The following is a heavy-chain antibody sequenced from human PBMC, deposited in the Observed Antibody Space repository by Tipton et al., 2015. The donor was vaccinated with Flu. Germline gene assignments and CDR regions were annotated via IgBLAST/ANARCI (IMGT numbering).Heavy chain of an antibody. D-gene: IGHD1-26*01. CDR3: ARHSGWFDP. J-gene: IGHJ5*02. CDR1: GYSIGSGYY. Sequence: LRLSCAVSGYSIGSGYYWGWIRQPPGKGLEWIGSIYHSGSTYYNPSLKSRVTISVDTSKNQFSLKLSSVTAADTAVYYCARHSGWFDPWGQGTLVTVSS. CDR2: IYHSGST. V-gene: IGHV4-38-2*01.